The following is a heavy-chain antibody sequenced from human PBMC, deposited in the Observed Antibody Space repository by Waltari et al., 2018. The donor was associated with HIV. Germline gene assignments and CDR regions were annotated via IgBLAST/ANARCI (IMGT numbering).Heavy chain of an antibody. CDR2: IYYSGST. V-gene: IGHV4-39*07. Sequence: QLQLQESGPGLVKPSETLSLTCTVSGGSISSSSYYWGWIRQPPGKGLEWIGSIYYSGSTYYHPSLKSRVTISVDTSKNQFSLKLSSVTAADTAVYYCARVSYYYDSSGYGYYYYYGMDVWGQGTTVTVSS. D-gene: IGHD3-22*01. J-gene: IGHJ6*02. CDR3: ARVSYYYDSSGYGYYYYYGMDV. CDR1: GGSISSSSYY.